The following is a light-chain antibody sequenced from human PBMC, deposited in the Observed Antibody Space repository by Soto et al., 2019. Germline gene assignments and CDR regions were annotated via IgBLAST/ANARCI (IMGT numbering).Light chain of an antibody. CDR1: QSIISW. V-gene: IGKV1-5*01. Sequence: DIQLTQSPSTLSASVGDRVSITCRASQSIISWLAWYQQKSGKAPNLLIYAASNLESGVPSRFSGSGSGTEFTLTFNSLQPDDFATYYCQQYHVYPWTFGQGTKVEIK. J-gene: IGKJ1*01. CDR3: QQYHVYPWT. CDR2: AAS.